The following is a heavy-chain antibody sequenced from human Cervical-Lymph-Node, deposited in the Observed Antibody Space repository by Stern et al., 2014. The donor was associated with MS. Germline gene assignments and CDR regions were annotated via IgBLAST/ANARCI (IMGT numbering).Heavy chain of an antibody. Sequence: VQLVQSGAEVKKPGASVKVSCKASGYTFTGYYMHWVRQAPGQGLEWMGWINPNSGGTNYAQKFQGWVTMTRDTSISTAYMELSRLRSDDTAVYYCARGYCSSTSCSDYFDYWGQGTLVTVSS. CDR1: GYTFTGYY. J-gene: IGHJ4*02. V-gene: IGHV1-2*04. D-gene: IGHD2-2*01. CDR2: INPNSGGT. CDR3: ARGYCSSTSCSDYFDY.